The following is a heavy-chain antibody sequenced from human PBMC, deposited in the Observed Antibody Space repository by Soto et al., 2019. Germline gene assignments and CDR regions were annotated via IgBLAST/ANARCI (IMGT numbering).Heavy chain of an antibody. CDR1: GGSIRSSTYY. J-gene: IGHJ4*02. V-gene: IGHV4-39*01. Sequence: QLQLQESGPGLVKPSETLSLTCTVSGGSIRSSTYYWAWIRQPPGKGLEWIGSMYYNENSYYNPSLKSRVTISVDTSKNQSSLKLSSVTAADTALYHCAIHEAYFYGSGIDYWCQGTLVTVSS. CDR3: AIHEAYFYGSGIDY. CDR2: MYYNENS. D-gene: IGHD3-10*01.